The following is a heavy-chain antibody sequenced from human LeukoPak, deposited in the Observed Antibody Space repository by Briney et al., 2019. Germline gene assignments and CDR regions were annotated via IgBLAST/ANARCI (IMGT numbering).Heavy chain of an antibody. Sequence: GGSLRLSCAAYGLTFSSYWMSWVRQAPGKGLEWVANIKQDGSEKYYVDSVKGRFTISRDNAKKSLHLEMNSLRAEDTAVYYCARDRTLDYWGQGTLVTVSS. CDR2: IKQDGSEK. CDR1: GLTFSSYW. J-gene: IGHJ4*02. V-gene: IGHV3-7*01. CDR3: ARDRTLDY.